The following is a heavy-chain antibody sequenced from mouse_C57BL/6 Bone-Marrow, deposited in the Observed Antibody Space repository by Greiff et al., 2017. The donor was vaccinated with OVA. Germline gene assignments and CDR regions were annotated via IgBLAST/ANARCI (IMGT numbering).Heavy chain of an antibody. Sequence: VQLQQSGPELVKPGASVKISCKASGYAFSSSWMNWVKQRPGKGLEWIGRIYPGDGDTNYNGKFKGKATLTADKSSSTAYMQLSSLTSEDSAVDFCARGYGGRVDYWGQGTTLTVSS. D-gene: IGHD1-1*02. V-gene: IGHV1-82*01. CDR1: GYAFSSSW. CDR2: IYPGDGDT. J-gene: IGHJ2*01. CDR3: ARGYGGRVDY.